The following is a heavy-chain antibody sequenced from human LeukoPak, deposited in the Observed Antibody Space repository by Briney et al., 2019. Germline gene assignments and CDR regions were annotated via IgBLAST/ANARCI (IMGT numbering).Heavy chain of an antibody. CDR3: ARGGIVRFDP. D-gene: IGHD2-15*01. CDR1: GGSISSSSYY. CDR2: IYYSGST. V-gene: IGHV4-39*01. Sequence: SETLSLTCTVSGGSISSSSYYWGWIRQPPGKGLEWIGSIYYSGSTYYNPSLKSRVTISVDTSKNQFSLKLSSVTAADTAVYYCARGGIVRFDPWGQGTLVTVSS. J-gene: IGHJ5*02.